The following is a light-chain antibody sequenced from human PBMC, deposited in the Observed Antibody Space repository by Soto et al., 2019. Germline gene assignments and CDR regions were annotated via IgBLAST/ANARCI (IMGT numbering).Light chain of an antibody. CDR3: QVWDSSSDHVV. CDR2: YDS. V-gene: IGLV3-21*04. J-gene: IGLJ2*01. Sequence: SYELTQPPSVSVAPGKTARITCGGNNIGSKSVHWYQQKPGQAPVLVIYYDSDRPSGIPERFSGYKSGNTATLTISRVEAGDEADYYCQVWDSSSDHVVFGGGTKLTVL. CDR1: NIGSKS.